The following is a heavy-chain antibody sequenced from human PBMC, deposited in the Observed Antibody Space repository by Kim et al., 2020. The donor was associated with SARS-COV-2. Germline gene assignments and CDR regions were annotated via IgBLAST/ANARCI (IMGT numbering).Heavy chain of an antibody. CDR3: ARDITLVTQGEEGWVDP. CDR1: GYTFTSYG. J-gene: IGHJ5*02. V-gene: IGHV1-18*01. Sequence: ASVKVSCKASGYTFTSYGISWVRQAPGQGLEWMGWISASNSNTNYAQKLQGRVTMTTDTSTSTAYLELRSLRSDDTAVFYCARDITLVTQGEEGWVDPWGQGTLGTVSS. CDR2: ISASNSNT. D-gene: IGHD3-16*01.